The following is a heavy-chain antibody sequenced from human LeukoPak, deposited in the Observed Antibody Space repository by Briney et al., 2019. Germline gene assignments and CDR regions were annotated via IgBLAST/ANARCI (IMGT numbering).Heavy chain of an antibody. Sequence: GGSLRLSCAASGFTFSNYAMSWVRQAPGKGLEWVPTISGSGGSTYYADSVKGRFTISRDNSKNTLYLQMNSLRAEDTAVYYCAKGLYYYDSSGYYLTGGPFDYWGQGTLVTVSS. CDR3: AKGLYYYDSSGYYLTGGPFDY. CDR1: GFTFSNYA. J-gene: IGHJ4*02. V-gene: IGHV3-23*01. D-gene: IGHD3-22*01. CDR2: ISGSGGST.